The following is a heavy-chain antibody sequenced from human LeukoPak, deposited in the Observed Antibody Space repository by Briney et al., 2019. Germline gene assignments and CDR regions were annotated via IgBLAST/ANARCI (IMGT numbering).Heavy chain of an antibody. D-gene: IGHD2/OR15-2a*01. CDR1: GAYA. CDR2: IVPSLDIA. V-gene: IGHV1-69*04. Sequence: SVKVSCKASGAYAITWVRQAPGQGLEWMGRIVPSLDIAIYAQTFQDRVTVSADKSTNTTYMEVCRLRSDDTAVYYCAGDIRRGLGAYLGYFDYWGRGTLVTVSS. CDR3: AGDIRRGLGAYLGYFDY. J-gene: IGHJ4*02.